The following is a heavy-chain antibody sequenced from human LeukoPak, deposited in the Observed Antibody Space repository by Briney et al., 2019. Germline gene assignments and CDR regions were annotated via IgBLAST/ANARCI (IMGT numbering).Heavy chain of an antibody. V-gene: IGHV3-7*01. D-gene: IGHD5-18*01. CDR2: INPDGNKK. J-gene: IGHJ4*01. CDR3: ARDLAYSRLDY. Sequence: GGSLRLSCAVSGLTFSSSWMGWVRQAPGKGLEWVASINPDGNKKYSADSVKGRFTISRDNAENSLYLQMNSLRVEDTAFYYCARDLAYSRLDYWGXGMLVTVSS. CDR1: GLTFSSSW.